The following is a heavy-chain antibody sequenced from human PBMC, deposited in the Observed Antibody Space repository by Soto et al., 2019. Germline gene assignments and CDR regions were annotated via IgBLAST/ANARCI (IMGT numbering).Heavy chain of an antibody. CDR2: IYPGDSDT. V-gene: IGHV5-51*01. CDR3: ARLDGDYEGYYYYYGMDV. D-gene: IGHD4-17*01. Sequence: PGESLKISCKGSGCSFTSYWIGWVRQMPGKGLEWMGIIYPGDSDTRYSPSFQGQVTISADKSISTAYLQWSSLKASDTAMYYCARLDGDYEGYYYYYGMDVWGQGTTVTVSS. J-gene: IGHJ6*02. CDR1: GCSFTSYW.